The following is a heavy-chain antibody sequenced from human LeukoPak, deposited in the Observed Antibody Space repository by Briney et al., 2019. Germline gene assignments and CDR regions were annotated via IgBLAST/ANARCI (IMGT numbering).Heavy chain of an antibody. J-gene: IGHJ4*02. D-gene: IGHD3-3*01. CDR2: INHSGST. CDR1: GGSFSGYY. CDR3: ARSPARETIFGVVITEIFDY. Sequence: PSETLSLTCAVYGGSFSGYYWSWIRQPPGKGLEWIGEINHSGSTNYNPSLKSRVTISVDTSKNQFSLKLSSVTAADTAVYYCARSPARETIFGVVITEIFDYWGQGTLVTVSS. V-gene: IGHV4-34*01.